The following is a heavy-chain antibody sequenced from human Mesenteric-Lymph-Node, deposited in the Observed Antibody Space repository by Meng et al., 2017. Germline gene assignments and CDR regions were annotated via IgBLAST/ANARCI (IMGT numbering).Heavy chain of an antibody. CDR3: ARSDFVHPFPRFDY. CDR2: MNPNSGNT. J-gene: IGHJ4*02. Sequence: QGQLWRSGAEVKKPWSSVKVSCKASGYTFTSYDINWVRQATGQGLEWMGWMNPNSGNTGYAQKFQGRVTMTRNTSISTAYMELSSLRSEDTAVYYCARSDFVHPFPRFDYWGQGTLVTVSS. CDR1: GYTFTSYD. D-gene: IGHD3-16*02. V-gene: IGHV1-8*01.